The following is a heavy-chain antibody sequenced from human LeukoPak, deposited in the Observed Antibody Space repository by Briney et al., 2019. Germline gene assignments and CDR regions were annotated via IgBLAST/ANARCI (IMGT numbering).Heavy chain of an antibody. V-gene: IGHV3-9*01. D-gene: IGHD1-20*01. J-gene: IGHJ6*02. CDR2: INWSRGSI. CDR1: GFTFDDYA. Sequence: GRSLRLSCAVSGFTFDDYAMLWVRQAPGKGLEWVSCINWSRGSIDYADSVRGRFTISRDNAKSSLYLQMNSLGAEDTALYYCAKDINSLIYYYYRMDVWGQGTTVTVSS. CDR3: AKDINSLIYYYYRMDV.